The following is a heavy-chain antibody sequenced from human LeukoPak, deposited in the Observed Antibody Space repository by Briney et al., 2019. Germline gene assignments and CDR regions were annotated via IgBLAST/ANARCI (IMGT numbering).Heavy chain of an antibody. CDR3: ARLPNTAMVIFGYYFDY. Sequence: GASVKVSCKASGYTFTSYGISWVRQAPGQGLEWMGWISAYNGNTNYAQKLQGRVTMTTDTSTSTAYMELRSLRSDDTAVYYCARLPNTAMVIFGYYFDYWGQGTLVTVSS. CDR1: GYTFTSYG. D-gene: IGHD5-18*01. J-gene: IGHJ4*02. CDR2: ISAYNGNT. V-gene: IGHV1-18*01.